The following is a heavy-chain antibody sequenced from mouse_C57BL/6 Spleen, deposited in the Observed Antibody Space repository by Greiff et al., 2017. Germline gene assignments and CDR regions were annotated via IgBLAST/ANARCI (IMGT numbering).Heavy chain of an antibody. CDR2: ISYDGSN. CDR3: AREGDYGYAMDY. D-gene: IGHD2-4*01. V-gene: IGHV3-6*01. CDR1: GYSITSGYY. Sequence: DVQLVESGPGLVKPSQSLSLTCSVTGYSITSGYYWNWIRQFPGNKLEWMGYISYDGSNNYNPSLKNRISITRDTSKNQFFLKLNSVTTEDTATYYCAREGDYGYAMDYWGQGTSVTVSS. J-gene: IGHJ4*01.